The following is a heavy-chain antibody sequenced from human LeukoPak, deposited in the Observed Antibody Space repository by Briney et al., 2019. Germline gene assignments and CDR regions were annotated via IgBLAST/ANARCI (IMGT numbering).Heavy chain of an antibody. V-gene: IGHV3-48*01. D-gene: IGHD2-15*01. CDR2: ISSSSSTI. CDR3: AAGYCSGGSCYSASRSGY. Sequence: GGSLRLSCAASGFTFSSYSMNWVRQAPGKGLEWVSYISSSSSTIYYADSVKGRLTISRDNAKNSLYLQMISLRAEDTAVYYCAAGYCSGGSCYSASRSGYWGQGTLVTVSS. J-gene: IGHJ4*02. CDR1: GFTFSSYS.